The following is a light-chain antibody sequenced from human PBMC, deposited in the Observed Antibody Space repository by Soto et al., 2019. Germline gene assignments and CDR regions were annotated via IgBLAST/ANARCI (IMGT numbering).Light chain of an antibody. CDR2: GAS. J-gene: IGKJ3*01. CDR3: QQSYSFRFT. V-gene: IGKV1-39*01. Sequence: DIQMTQSPSSLSASIGDRVTITCRASQTISNYLNWYQQKPGKAPNLLIYGASSLESGVPSRFCGSGSGTDVTHTITSLEPEDFAPYYCQQSYSFRFTFGPGTKVYVE. CDR1: QTISNY.